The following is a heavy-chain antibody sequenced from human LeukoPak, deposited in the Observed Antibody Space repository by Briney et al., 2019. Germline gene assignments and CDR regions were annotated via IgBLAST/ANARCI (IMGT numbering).Heavy chain of an antibody. CDR1: GXTFSSYA. CDR2: ISYDGSNK. Sequence: GGSLGLSCAASGXTFSSYAMHWVRQAPGKGLEWVAVISYDGSNKYYADSVKGRFTISRDNSKNTLYLQMNSLRAEDTAVYYCARGLLPLRGGRIDYWGQGTLVTVSS. CDR3: ARGLLPLRGGRIDY. V-gene: IGHV3-30-3*01. D-gene: IGHD1-26*01. J-gene: IGHJ4*02.